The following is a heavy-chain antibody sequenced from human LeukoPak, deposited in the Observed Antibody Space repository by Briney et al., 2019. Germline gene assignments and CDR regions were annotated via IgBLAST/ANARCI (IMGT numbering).Heavy chain of an antibody. CDR1: GFTCSSYA. D-gene: IGHD2-2*01. J-gene: IGHJ6*02. CDR3: ARETGARYQLLFSYGMDV. Sequence: GGSLRLSCAASGFTCSSYAMHWVRQAPGKGLEWVAVISYDGSNKYYADSVKGRFTISRDNSKNTLYLQMNSLRAEDTAVYYCARETGARYQLLFSYGMDVWGQGTTVTVSS. CDR2: ISYDGSNK. V-gene: IGHV3-30-3*01.